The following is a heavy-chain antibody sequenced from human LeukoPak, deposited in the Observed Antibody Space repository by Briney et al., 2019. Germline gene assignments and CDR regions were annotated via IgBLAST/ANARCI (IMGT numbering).Heavy chain of an antibody. J-gene: IGHJ5*02. D-gene: IGHD3-16*01. CDR1: GYTFTKYF. Sequence: ASVKVSCKASGYTFTKYFITWVRQAPGQGLEWMGWFDSKNDIASYAEKFQDRVTMTADTSTDTAYLELRSLRSDDTAVYFCARNAQKEYYDGARSFFDPWGQGTLVTVSS. V-gene: IGHV1-18*01. CDR3: ARNAQKEYYDGARSFFDP. CDR2: FDSKNDIA.